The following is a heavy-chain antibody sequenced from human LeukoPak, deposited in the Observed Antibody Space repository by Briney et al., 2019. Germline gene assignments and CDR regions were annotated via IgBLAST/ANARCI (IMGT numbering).Heavy chain of an antibody. Sequence: SGTLSLTCAVSGGSISSTNWWSWVRQPPGKGLEWIGEIYHSGSTSYKPSLKSRVTVSVDKSKNQFSLKLSSVTAADTAVYYCARVYYSGPGSYSRWGMDVWGQGTTVTVSS. CDR3: ARVYYSGPGSYSRWGMDV. D-gene: IGHD3-10*01. CDR2: IYHSGST. J-gene: IGHJ6*02. V-gene: IGHV4-4*02. CDR1: GGSISSTNW.